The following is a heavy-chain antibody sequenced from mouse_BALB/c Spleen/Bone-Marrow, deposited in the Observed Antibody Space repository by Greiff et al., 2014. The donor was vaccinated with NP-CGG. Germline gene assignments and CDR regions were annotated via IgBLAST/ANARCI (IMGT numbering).Heavy chain of an antibody. Sequence: EVQLVESGGGRMQPGGSLKLSCADSGFDFSRYWMSWVRQAPGKGLEWIGEINPDSSTINYTPSLKDKFIISRDNAKNTLYLQMSKVRSEDTALYYCARMHYYGYVAYWGQGTLVTVSA. CDR1: GFDFSRYW. CDR2: INPDSSTI. D-gene: IGHD1-2*01. V-gene: IGHV4-1*02. CDR3: ARMHYYGYVAY. J-gene: IGHJ3*01.